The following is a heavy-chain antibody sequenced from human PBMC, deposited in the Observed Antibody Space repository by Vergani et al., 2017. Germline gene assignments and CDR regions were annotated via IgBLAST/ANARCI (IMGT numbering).Heavy chain of an antibody. V-gene: IGHV1-69*01. J-gene: IGHJ3*02. Sequence: QVQLVQSGAEVKKPGSSVKVSCKASGGTFSSYAISWVRQAPGQGLEWMGGIIPIFGTANYAKKFQGRVTMTADESTRTAYMELSSLRSEDTAVYYCARPTVRGRFINAFDIWGQGTMVTVSS. CDR1: GGTFSSYA. CDR3: ARPTVRGRFINAFDI. D-gene: IGHD3-10*01. CDR2: IIPIFGTA.